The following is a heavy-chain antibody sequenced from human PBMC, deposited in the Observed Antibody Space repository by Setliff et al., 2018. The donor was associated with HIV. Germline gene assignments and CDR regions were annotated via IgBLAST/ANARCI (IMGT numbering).Heavy chain of an antibody. Sequence: RASVKVSCKPSAHPRYYYMHWVRQAPGQGLEWMGWIKPDTGGTNYAQKFQGRVTMTRDTPITTAYMERSRLGSDDTAVYYCATDDYGGDPFDNWGQGTLVTVSS. V-gene: IGHV1-2*02. J-gene: IGHJ4*02. CDR3: ATDDYGGDPFDN. CDR2: IKPDTGGT. D-gene: IGHD4-17*01. CDR1: AHPRYYY.